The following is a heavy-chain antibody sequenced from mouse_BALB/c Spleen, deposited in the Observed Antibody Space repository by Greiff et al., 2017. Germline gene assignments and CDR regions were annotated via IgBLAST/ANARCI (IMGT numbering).Heavy chain of an antibody. D-gene: IGHD1-1*01. Sequence: VQGVESGPGLVAPSQSLSITCTVSGFSLTGYGVNWVRQPPGKGLEWLGMIWGDGSTDYNSALKSRLSISKDNSKSQVFLKMNSLQTDDTARYYCARDYYYGSSYGFAYWGQGTLVTVSA. CDR1: GFSLTGYG. J-gene: IGHJ3*01. CDR3: ARDYYYGSSYGFAY. V-gene: IGHV2-6-7*01. CDR2: IWGDGST.